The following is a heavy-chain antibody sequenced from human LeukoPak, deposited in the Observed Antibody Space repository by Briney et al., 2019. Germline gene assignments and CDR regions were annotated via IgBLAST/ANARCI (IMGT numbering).Heavy chain of an antibody. D-gene: IGHD3-9*01. CDR3: ARDQRYAFDY. Sequence: PGGSLRLSCATSGSPFTDSPMNWVRQAPGKGLEWVSNIRTSTEGTNYAIYADSVKGRVTFSRDDAKNTLYLHMHSLRDDDTAVYYCARDQRYAFDYRGRGILVTVSS. J-gene: IGHJ4*02. V-gene: IGHV3-11*05. CDR2: IRTST. CDR1: GSPFTDSP.